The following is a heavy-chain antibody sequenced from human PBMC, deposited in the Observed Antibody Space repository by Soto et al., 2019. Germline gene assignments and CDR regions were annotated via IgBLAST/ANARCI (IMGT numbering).Heavy chain of an antibody. J-gene: IGHJ4*02. V-gene: IGHV3-74*01. CDR3: ARENYDFWSGYYLDY. CDR1: GITFSTYR. Sequence: EVQLVESGGGLVQPGGSLRLSCVVSGITFSTYRMHWVRQAPGKGLVWVSHIKSDGTVTHYTDSVRGRFIISRDNAKTTSLLQINSLRAEDTAVYYCARENYDFWSGYYLDYWGQGTLVTVSS. CDR2: IKSDGTVT. D-gene: IGHD3-3*01.